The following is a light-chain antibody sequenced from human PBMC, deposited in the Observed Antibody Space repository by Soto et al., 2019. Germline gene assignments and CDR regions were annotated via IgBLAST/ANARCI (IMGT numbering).Light chain of an antibody. J-gene: IGLJ1*01. CDR3: AVWDGSLSAYV. CDR2: TND. V-gene: IGLV1-47*02. CDR1: SSNIGINY. Sequence: QSVLTQPPSASGTPGQRVTISCSGSSSNIGINYVYWYQQRPGTAPKLLIYTNDQRPSGVPDRFSGSKSGTSASLAISGLRSEDEGDYYCAVWDGSLSAYVFGTGTKVTVL.